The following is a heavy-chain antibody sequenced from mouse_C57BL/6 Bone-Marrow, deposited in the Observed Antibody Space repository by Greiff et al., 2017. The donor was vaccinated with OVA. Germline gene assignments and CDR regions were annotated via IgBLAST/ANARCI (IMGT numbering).Heavy chain of an antibody. Sequence: EVQLVESGPGLVKPSQSLSLTCSVTGYSITSGYYWNWIRQFPGNKLEWMGYISYDGSNNYNPSLKNRISITRDTSKNQFFLKLNSVTTEDTDTYDCARERDYGSRYYAMEYWGQGTSVTASS. CDR3: ARERDYGSRYYAMEY. CDR1: GYSITSGYY. D-gene: IGHD1-1*01. CDR2: ISYDGSN. V-gene: IGHV3-6*01. J-gene: IGHJ4*01.